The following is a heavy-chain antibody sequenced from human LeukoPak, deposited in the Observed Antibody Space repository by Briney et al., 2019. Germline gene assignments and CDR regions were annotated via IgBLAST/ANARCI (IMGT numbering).Heavy chain of an antibody. CDR3: AKDRVPDGIWSLDY. Sequence: GGSLRLSCAASGFTFSTYTMNWVRQAPGKGLEWVSGISAGGGNTFYADSVKGRFTISRDNSRNTVFLQMNSLRVEDTAVHYCAKDRVPDGIWSLDYWGQGSLVTVSS. V-gene: IGHV3-23*01. CDR2: ISAGGGNT. J-gene: IGHJ4*02. D-gene: IGHD2-15*01. CDR1: GFTFSTYT.